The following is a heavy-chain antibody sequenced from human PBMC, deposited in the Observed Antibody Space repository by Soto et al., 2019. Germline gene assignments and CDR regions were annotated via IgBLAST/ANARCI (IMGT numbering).Heavy chain of an antibody. Sequence: PSETLSLTCTVSGDSIINYYWSWMRQPPGKGLEYIGYIYYTGSTNYNPSLKSRVTISVDTSKNQFTLKLSSVTAADTAVYYCARVWGGAFDIWGQGTMVTVSS. CDR3: ARVWGGAFDI. D-gene: IGHD3-10*01. CDR2: IYYTGST. CDR1: GDSIINYY. J-gene: IGHJ3*02. V-gene: IGHV4-59*01.